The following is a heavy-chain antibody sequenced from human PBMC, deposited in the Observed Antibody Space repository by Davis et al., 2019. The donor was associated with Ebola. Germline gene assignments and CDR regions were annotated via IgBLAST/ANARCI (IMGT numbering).Heavy chain of an antibody. CDR2: ISGSGGST. V-gene: IGHV3-23*01. Sequence: GESLKISCTDSVITFSSYAMTWVRQAPGKGLEWVSAISGSGGSTYYADSVKGRFTISRDNSKNTLYLQMNSLRAEDTAVYYCARYYYDSSGYYYGGWFDPWGQGTLVTVSS. CDR3: ARYYYDSSGYYYGGWFDP. CDR1: VITFSSYA. D-gene: IGHD3-22*01. J-gene: IGHJ5*02.